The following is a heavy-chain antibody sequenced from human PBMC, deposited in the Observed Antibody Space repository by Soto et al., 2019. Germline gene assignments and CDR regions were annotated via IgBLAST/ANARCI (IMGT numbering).Heavy chain of an antibody. V-gene: IGHV6-1*01. J-gene: IGHJ5*02. Sequence: SQTLSVTCAISGDSVSSNSAAWNWIRQSPSRGLEWLGRTYYRSKWYNDYAVSVKSRITINPDTSKNQFSLQLNSVTPEDTAVYYCARSIVVVPAASNWFDPWGQGTLVTVSS. CDR3: ARSIVVVPAASNWFDP. CDR1: GDSVSSNSAA. D-gene: IGHD2-2*01. CDR2: TYYRSKWYN.